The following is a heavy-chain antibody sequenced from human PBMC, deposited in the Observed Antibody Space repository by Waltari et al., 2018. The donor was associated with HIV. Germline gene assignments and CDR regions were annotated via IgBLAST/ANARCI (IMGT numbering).Heavy chain of an antibody. Sequence: QVQLVESGGGLVKPGGSLKLSGAASGFAFSDYYMSWIRQAPGKGLESVAYISGSGSAIYYADSVKGRFTISRDNAKNSLYLQMSSLRAEDTAVYYCARDRVVVVPAAMDVWGQGTTVTVSS. V-gene: IGHV3-11*04. D-gene: IGHD2-2*01. J-gene: IGHJ6*02. CDR1: GFAFSDYY. CDR3: ARDRVVVVPAAMDV. CDR2: ISGSGSAI.